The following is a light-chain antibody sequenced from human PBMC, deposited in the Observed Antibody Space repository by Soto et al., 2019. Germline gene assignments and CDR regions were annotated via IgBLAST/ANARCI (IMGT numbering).Light chain of an antibody. V-gene: IGKV1-5*03. Sequence: DVQMTQSPSTLSASVGDRVTITCRASQNINSWLAWYQQKPGKAPKLLIYQTSNLETGVPSRFSGSGSGTEFTLTISSLQPDDFATYYCQQYNTYWTFGQGTMVDIK. CDR3: QQYNTYWT. CDR1: QNINSW. J-gene: IGKJ1*01. CDR2: QTS.